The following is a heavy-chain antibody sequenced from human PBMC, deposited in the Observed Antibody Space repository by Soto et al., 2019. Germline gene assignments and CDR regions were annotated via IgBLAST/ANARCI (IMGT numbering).Heavy chain of an antibody. Sequence: ASVKVSCKASGYTFSHYGIGWVRQAPGQGLEWMGWISAYNGNRHFAEGLRGRITMTTNTTTSTADMELRSLSSDDTAVYYCARGGQECSNSGGSCYSGWFDPWGQGTLVTSPQ. CDR1: GYTFSHYG. J-gene: IGHJ5*02. D-gene: IGHD2-15*01. CDR2: ISAYNGNR. CDR3: ARGGQECSNSGGSCYSGWFDP. V-gene: IGHV1-18*01.